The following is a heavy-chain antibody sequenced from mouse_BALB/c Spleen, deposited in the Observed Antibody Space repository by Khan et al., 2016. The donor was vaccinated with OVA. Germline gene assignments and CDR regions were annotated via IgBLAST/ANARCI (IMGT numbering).Heavy chain of an antibody. J-gene: IGHJ3*01. D-gene: IGHD4-1*01. CDR3: ASHLTGSFAY. CDR2: INSDGSYT. CDR1: GFTFRNYG. V-gene: IGHV5-6*01. Sequence: EVKLVESGGDLVKPGGSLKLSCAASGFTFRNYGMSWVRQFPDKRLEWVATINSDGSYTYYPDSVKGRFTISRKNAKNTLYLEMSSLKSDDTAMYYCASHLTGSFAYWGQGTLVTVFA.